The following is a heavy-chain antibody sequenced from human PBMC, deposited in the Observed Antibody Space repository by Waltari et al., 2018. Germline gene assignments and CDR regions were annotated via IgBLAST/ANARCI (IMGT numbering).Heavy chain of an antibody. CDR3: ARGFRRIAARPVYYFDY. V-gene: IGHV4-34*01. J-gene: IGHJ4*02. CDR1: GGSFRGYY. Sequence: QVQLQQWGAGLLKPSETLSLTCAVYGGSFRGYYWRWCRRPPGKGLEWLGEIKHRGSTNYNPSLKSRVTISVDTSKNQFSLKLSSVTAADTAVYYCARGFRRIAARPVYYFDYWGQGTLVTVSS. CDR2: IKHRGST. D-gene: IGHD6-6*01.